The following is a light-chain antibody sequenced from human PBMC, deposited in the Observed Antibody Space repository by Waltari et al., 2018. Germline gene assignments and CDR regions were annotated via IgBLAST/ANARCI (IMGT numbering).Light chain of an antibody. CDR2: AAS. Sequence: EIVLTQSPGTLSLSPGERATLPCRASQSVSRALAWYQQKPGQAPRLLIYAASNRATGIPDRFSGSGSGTDFSLTISRLEPEDFAVYYCQHYVRLPVTFGQGTKVEIK. CDR1: QSVSRA. J-gene: IGKJ1*01. V-gene: IGKV3-20*01. CDR3: QHYVRLPVT.